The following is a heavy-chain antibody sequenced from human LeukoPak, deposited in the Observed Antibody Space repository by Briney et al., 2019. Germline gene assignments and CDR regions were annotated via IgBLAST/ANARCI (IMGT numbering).Heavy chain of an antibody. CDR3: ARQGVGADFGY. V-gene: IGHV4-38-2*02. D-gene: IGHD1-26*01. J-gene: IGHJ4*02. CDR2: IYHSGST. CDR1: GYSISSGYY. Sequence: SETLSLTCTVSGYSISSGYYWGWIRQPPGKGLEWIGSIYHSGSTYYNPSLKSRVTISVDTSKNQFSLKLSSVTAADTAVYYCARQGVGADFGYWGQGTLVTVSS.